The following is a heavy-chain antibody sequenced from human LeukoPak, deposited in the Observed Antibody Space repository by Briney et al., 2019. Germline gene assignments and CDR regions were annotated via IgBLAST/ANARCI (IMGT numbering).Heavy chain of an antibody. CDR1: GFTFSSDA. V-gene: IGHV3-23*01. D-gene: IGHD2-2*01. CDR2: ISGSEGST. J-gene: IGHJ5*02. Sequence: AGGSLRLSCTASGFTFSSDAMGWVRQAPGKGLEWVSTISGSEGSTYYADSVKGRFTISSDTSKNTLSLQMNSLRAEDTAVYYCAKLETGYCSTSSCLNWFGPWGQGTLVTVSS. CDR3: AKLETGYCSTSSCLNWFGP.